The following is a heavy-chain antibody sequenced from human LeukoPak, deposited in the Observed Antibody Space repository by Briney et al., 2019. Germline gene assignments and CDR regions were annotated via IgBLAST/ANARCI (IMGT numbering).Heavy chain of an antibody. CDR3: ALNYDFWSGYYKP. Sequence: GASVKVSCKASGYTFTGYYMHWVRQAPGQGLEWMGWINPNSGGTNYAQKFQGRVTMIRDTSISTAYMELSRLRSDDTAVYYCALNYDFWSGYYKPWGQGTLVPVSS. CDR1: GYTFTGYY. D-gene: IGHD3-3*01. CDR2: INPNSGGT. V-gene: IGHV1-2*02. J-gene: IGHJ5*02.